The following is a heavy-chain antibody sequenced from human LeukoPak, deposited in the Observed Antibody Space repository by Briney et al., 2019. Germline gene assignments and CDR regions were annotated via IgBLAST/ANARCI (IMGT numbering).Heavy chain of an antibody. V-gene: IGHV3-30*04. CDR3: ARAGYYGSGADYYDMDV. CDR2: ISYDGSNK. D-gene: IGHD3-10*01. J-gene: IGHJ6*02. CDR1: GFTLTNYA. Sequence: GTSLRLSCVVSGFTLTNYALHWVRQAPGKGLEWVAVISYDGSNKYYADSVKGRFTISRDNSKNTLYLQMNSLRAEDTAVYYCARAGYYGSGADYYDMDVWGQGTTVTVSS.